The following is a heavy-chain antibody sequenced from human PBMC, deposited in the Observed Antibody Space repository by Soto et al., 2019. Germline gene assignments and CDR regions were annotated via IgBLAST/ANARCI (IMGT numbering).Heavy chain of an antibody. J-gene: IGHJ4*02. Sequence: SETLSLTCAVSGGSISSGGFSWSWIRQPPGKGLEWIGYIYQSGSTYYNPSLKSRVAISVDRSKTQFSLKLSSVTAADTVVYYCARVALITVVREVQGHFDYWGQGTLVTVSP. V-gene: IGHV4-30-2*01. CDR2: IYQSGST. CDR3: ARVALITVVREVQGHFDY. CDR1: GGSISSGGFS. D-gene: IGHD3-10*01.